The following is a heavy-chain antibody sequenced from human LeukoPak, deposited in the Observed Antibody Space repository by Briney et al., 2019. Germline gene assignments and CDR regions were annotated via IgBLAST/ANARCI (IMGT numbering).Heavy chain of an antibody. D-gene: IGHD2-2*01. CDR1: GGTFSSYA. CDR2: IIPIFSTA. Sequence: SVKVSCKASGGTFSSYAISWVRQAPGQGLEWMGRIIPIFSTANYAQKFQGRVTITTDESTSTAYMELSSLRSEDTAVYYCARERYCSSTSCYAFDYWGQGTLVTVSS. CDR3: ARERYCSSTSCYAFDY. J-gene: IGHJ4*02. V-gene: IGHV1-69*05.